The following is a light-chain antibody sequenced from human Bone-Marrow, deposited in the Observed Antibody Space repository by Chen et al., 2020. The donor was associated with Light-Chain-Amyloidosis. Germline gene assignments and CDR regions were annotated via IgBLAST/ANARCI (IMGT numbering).Light chain of an antibody. J-gene: IGKJ1*01. CDR3: QQYNSYPWT. V-gene: IGKV1-5*03. CDR2: KAS. Sequence: DIQITQSPSIMSASVGDTVSITCRASQSISVWLAWYQQKPGKAPKLLIYKASTLESGVPSSFSGSGSGTDFTLTISSLQPDDFATYYCQQYNSYPWTFGRGTEVEIK. CDR1: QSISVW.